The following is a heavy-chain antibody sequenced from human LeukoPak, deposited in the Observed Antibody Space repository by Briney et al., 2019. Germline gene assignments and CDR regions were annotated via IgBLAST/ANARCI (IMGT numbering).Heavy chain of an antibody. CDR3: ARVVGAYYFDY. V-gene: IGHV3-74*01. CDR2: INSDGSST. J-gene: IGHJ4*02. D-gene: IGHD1-26*01. CDR1: GFTFSSYW. Sequence: GGSLRLSCAASGFTFSSYWMHWVRQAPGKGLVWVSRINSDGSSTSYADSVKGRFTISRDNAKNTLYLQMNSLRAEDTAVYYCARVVGAYYFDYRGQGTLVTVSS.